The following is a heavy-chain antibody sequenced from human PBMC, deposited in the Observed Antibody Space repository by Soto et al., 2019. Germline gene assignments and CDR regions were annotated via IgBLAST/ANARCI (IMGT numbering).Heavy chain of an antibody. CDR1: GYTFTSYA. J-gene: IGHJ4*02. V-gene: IGHV1-18*01. CDR2: ISAYNGNT. Sequence: ASVKVSCKASGYTFTSYAISWVRQAPGQGLEWMGWISAYNGNTNYAQKLQGRVTMTTDTSTSTAYMELSSLRSDDTDVYFCAREAPPEEYWGQGTLVNVSS. CDR3: AREAPPEEY.